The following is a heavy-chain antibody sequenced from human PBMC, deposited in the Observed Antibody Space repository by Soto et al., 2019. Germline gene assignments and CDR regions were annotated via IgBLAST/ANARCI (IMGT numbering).Heavy chain of an antibody. Sequence: QVQLVQSGAEVKKPGASVKVSCKASGYTFTTYYMHWVRQAPGQGLEWMGIINPSGGSTSYAQMCQGRATVTRDTSTSTVHMELSRLRSEDTALYYCAKASRWGRSGIYYNVDFDYWGQRTLVTVSS. D-gene: IGHD3-10*01. CDR2: INPSGGST. J-gene: IGHJ4*02. CDR1: GYTFTTYY. CDR3: AKASRWGRSGIYYNVDFDY. V-gene: IGHV1-46*01.